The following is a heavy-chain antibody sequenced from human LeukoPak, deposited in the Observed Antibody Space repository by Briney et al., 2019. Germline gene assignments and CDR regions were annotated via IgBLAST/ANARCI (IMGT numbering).Heavy chain of an antibody. CDR2: IYYSGSA. J-gene: IGHJ4*02. CDR1: GGSISSYY. CDR3: ARDPARPSGYYWYGDFDY. V-gene: IGHV4-59*12. D-gene: IGHD3-3*01. Sequence: SETLSLTCTVSGGSISSYYWSWIRQPPGKGLEWIGYIYYSGSANYNPSLKSRVTISVDTSKNQFSLKLSSVTAADTAVYYCARDPARPSGYYWYGDFDYWGQGTLVTVSS.